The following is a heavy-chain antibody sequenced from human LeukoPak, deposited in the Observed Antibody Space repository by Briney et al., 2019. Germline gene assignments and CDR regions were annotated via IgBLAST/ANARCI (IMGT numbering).Heavy chain of an antibody. V-gene: IGHV4-39*01. D-gene: IGHD3-10*01. CDR2: VFYNGTT. Sequence: PSETLSLTCTVSGGSINSSTSFWGWIRQPPGKGLEWIASVFYNGTTYYDPSLKSRVTISVDTSKNQFSLKLSSVTAADTAVYFCARLTRRGSGSGSYYSYWGQGTLVTVSS. J-gene: IGHJ4*02. CDR3: ARLTRRGSGSGSYYSY. CDR1: GGSINSSTSF.